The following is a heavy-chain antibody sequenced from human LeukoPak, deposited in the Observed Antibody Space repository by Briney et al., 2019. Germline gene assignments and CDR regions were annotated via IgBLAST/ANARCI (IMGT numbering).Heavy chain of an antibody. D-gene: IGHD6-13*01. Sequence: SGTLSLTCAVSVGSISSGNWWSWVRQSPGKGLEWIGEIYHNGTRNYNPSLKSRVTISVDTSKNQFSLKLSSVTAADTAVYYCASLIAAAGTDGWFDPWGQGTLVTVSS. V-gene: IGHV4-4*02. J-gene: IGHJ5*02. CDR2: IYHNGTR. CDR1: VGSISSGNW. CDR3: ASLIAAAGTDGWFDP.